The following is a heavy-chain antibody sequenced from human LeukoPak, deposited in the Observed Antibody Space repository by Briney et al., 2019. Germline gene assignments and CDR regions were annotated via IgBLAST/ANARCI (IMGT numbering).Heavy chain of an antibody. CDR1: GFTFSNYA. D-gene: IGHD3-22*01. CDR2: ISGGGGNT. Sequence: PGGSLRLSCAASGFTFSNYAMSWVRQAPGKGLEWVSAISGGGGNTYYADSVKGRFTISRDNSKNTLYLQMNSLRAEDTAVYYCAKDRVNYYDSSGYYYYFDYWGQGTLVTVSS. J-gene: IGHJ4*02. CDR3: AKDRVNYYDSSGYYYYFDY. V-gene: IGHV3-23*01.